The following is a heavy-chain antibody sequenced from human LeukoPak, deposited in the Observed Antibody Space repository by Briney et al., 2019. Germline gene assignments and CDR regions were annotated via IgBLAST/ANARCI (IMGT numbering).Heavy chain of an antibody. CDR1: GFTFSIYA. D-gene: IGHD5-24*01. J-gene: IGHJ4*02. V-gene: IGHV3-23*01. CDR2: ISGSGGSI. Sequence: GGSLRLSCAASGFTFSIYAMSWVRQAPGKGLEWVSGISGSGGSIRYADSVKGRFTISRDNSKNTLYLQMNSLRAEDTAVYYCAKGGDGYNYYFDYWGQETLVTVSS. CDR3: AKGGDGYNYYFDY.